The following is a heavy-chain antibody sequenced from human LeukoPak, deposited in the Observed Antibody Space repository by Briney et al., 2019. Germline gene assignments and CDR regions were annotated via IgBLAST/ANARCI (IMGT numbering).Heavy chain of an antibody. CDR1: GFTFSTHD. Sequence: GGSLRLSCAASGFTFSTHDMDWVRQAPGKGLEWVADISSDGSDKYYADSVKGRFSISRDNSKSTVYLQMNSLRAEDTAIYYCARDLDDGKSFLHWGQGTLVTVSS. V-gene: IGHV3-30*03. J-gene: IGHJ4*02. CDR3: ARDLDDGKSFLH. D-gene: IGHD4-23*01. CDR2: ISSDGSDK.